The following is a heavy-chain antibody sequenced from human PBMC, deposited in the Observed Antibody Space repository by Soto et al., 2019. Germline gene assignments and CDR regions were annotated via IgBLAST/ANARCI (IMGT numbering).Heavy chain of an antibody. CDR3: ARNIAVAGTGWFDP. D-gene: IGHD6-19*01. J-gene: IGHJ5*02. V-gene: IGHV4-39*01. Sequence: QLQLQESGPGLVKPSETLSLTCTVSGGSISSSSYYCGWIRQPPGKGLEWIGSIYYSGSTYYNPSLKSRFTISVDTSKNQFSLELSSVTAEDTAVYYCARNIAVAGTGWFDPWGQGTLVTVSS. CDR1: GGSISSSSYY. CDR2: IYYSGST.